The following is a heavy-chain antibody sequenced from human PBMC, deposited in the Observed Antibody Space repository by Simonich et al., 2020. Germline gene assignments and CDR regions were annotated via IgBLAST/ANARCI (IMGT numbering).Heavy chain of an antibody. V-gene: IGHV4-34*01. Sequence: QVQLQQWGAGLLKPSETLSLTCAVYGGSFSGYYWSWIRQPPGKGLEGIGEINHSVSTNDNPSLKSRVTISVETSKNQFSLKLSSVTAADTAVYYCARGKGWKNAFDIWGQGTMVTVSS. J-gene: IGHJ3*02. D-gene: IGHD1-1*01. CDR2: INHSVST. CDR3: ARGKGWKNAFDI. CDR1: GGSFSGYY.